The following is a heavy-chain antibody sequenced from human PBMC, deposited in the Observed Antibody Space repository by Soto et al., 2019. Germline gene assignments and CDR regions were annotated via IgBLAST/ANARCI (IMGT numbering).Heavy chain of an antibody. D-gene: IGHD5-18*01. V-gene: IGHV4-59*01. CDR3: AHSTAPPPHSAFDI. CDR2: IYYSGST. Sequence: SETLSLTCTVSGGSISSYYWSWIRQPPGKGLEWIGYIYYSGSTNYSPSLKSRLTITKDTSKNQVVLTMTNMDPVDTATYYCAHSTAPPPHSAFDIWGQGTMVTVSS. J-gene: IGHJ3*02. CDR1: GGSISSYY.